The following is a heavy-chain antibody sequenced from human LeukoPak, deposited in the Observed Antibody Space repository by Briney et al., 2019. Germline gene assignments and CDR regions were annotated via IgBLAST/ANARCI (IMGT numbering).Heavy chain of an antibody. V-gene: IGHV4-34*01. J-gene: IGHJ4*02. D-gene: IGHD1-1*01. CDR1: GGSFSGYY. CDR3: ARDPGTSSWNYFDY. Sequence: TSETLSLTCAVYGGSFSGYYWSWIRQPPGKGLEWIGEINHSGSTNYNPSLKSRVTISVDTSKNQFSLQLKSVTPEDTAVYYCARDPGTSSWNYFDYWGQGTLVTVSS. CDR2: INHSGST.